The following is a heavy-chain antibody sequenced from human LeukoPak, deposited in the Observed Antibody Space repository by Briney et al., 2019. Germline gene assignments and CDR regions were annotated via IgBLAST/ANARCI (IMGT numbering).Heavy chain of an antibody. D-gene: IGHD5-18*01. J-gene: IGHJ4*02. Sequence: ASVKVSCKASGYTFTSYAMHWVRQAPGQRLEWMGWINAGNGNTKYSQEFQGRVTITRDTSASTAYMELSSLRSEDTAVYYCARDREPGGGYSYALSFRYYYFDYWGQGTLVTVSS. V-gene: IGHV1-3*03. CDR3: ARDREPGGGYSYALSFRYYYFDY. CDR1: GYTFTSYA. CDR2: INAGNGNT.